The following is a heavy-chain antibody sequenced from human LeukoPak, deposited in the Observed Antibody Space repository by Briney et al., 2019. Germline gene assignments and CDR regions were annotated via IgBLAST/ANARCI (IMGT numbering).Heavy chain of an antibody. Sequence: PGGSLRLSCAASGFTFSSYGIHWVRQAPGKGLEWVAFILYDGSNKFYADSVKGRFTISKDNSKNTLYLQMNSLRAEDTAVYYCARPYCSGGSCYSGHFDYWGQGTRVTVSS. CDR1: GFTFSSYG. V-gene: IGHV3-30*02. CDR2: ILYDGSNK. CDR3: ARPYCSGGSCYSGHFDY. D-gene: IGHD2-15*01. J-gene: IGHJ4*02.